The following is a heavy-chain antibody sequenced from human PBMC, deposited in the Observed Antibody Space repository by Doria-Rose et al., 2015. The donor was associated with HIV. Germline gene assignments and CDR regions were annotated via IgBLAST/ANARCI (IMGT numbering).Heavy chain of an antibody. CDR1: GVSLSSPGMG. CDR3: ARIKSSRWYHKYYFYF. J-gene: IGHJ4*02. V-gene: IGHV2-26*01. D-gene: IGHD6-13*01. CDR2: IFSDDER. Sequence: QVTLKESGPVLVKPTETLTLTCTVSGVSLSSPGMGVSWIRQPPGKALEWLANIFSDDERSYTTSLKSRLTISRGTSKSQVVLTMTDMDPVDTATYYCARIKSSRWYHKYYFYFWGQGTLVIVSA.